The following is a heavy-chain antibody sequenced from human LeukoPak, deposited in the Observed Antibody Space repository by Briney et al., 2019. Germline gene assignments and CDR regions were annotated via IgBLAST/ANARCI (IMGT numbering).Heavy chain of an antibody. J-gene: IGHJ4*02. V-gene: IGHV5-51*01. CDR3: AVGATLYYFDY. D-gene: IGHD1-26*01. Sequence: GESLKISCEGSGYTFTSYWIGWVRHLPGRGLEWMGIIYPGDSDTRYSPSFQGQVTISADESISTAYLQWSSLEASDTAMYYCAVGATLYYFDYWGQGTLVTVSS. CDR2: IYPGDSDT. CDR1: GYTFTSYW.